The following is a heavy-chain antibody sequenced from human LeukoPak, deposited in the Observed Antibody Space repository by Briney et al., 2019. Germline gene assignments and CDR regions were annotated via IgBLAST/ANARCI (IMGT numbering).Heavy chain of an antibody. D-gene: IGHD3-3*01. V-gene: IGHV4-59*11. CDR1: GGSISSHC. J-gene: IGHJ6*03. CDR3: ARASITILGDSHFYNMDV. Sequence: LETLSPTCTVSGGSISSHCWSWMPQPPGKGLEWIGCIYYSGSTNYNSSLKSRVTVSVDTPKNQFSLTLSSVTAADTAVNYYARASITILGDSHFYNMDVWGRGTTVTVSS. CDR2: IYYSGST.